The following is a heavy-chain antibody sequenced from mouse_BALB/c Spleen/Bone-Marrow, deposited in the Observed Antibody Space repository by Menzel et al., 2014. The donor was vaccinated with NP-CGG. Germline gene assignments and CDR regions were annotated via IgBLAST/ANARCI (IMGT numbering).Heavy chain of an antibody. V-gene: IGHV5-17*02. Sequence: DVKLVESGGGLVQPGGSRKLSCAASGFTFSSFGMHWVRQAPEKGLEWVAYISSGSSTIYYGDTGMGRFTISRDNPKNTLFLQMTSLRSEDTATYYCVRSGSSSGYFDYWRQGTTLTVSS. CDR3: VRSGSSSGYFDY. J-gene: IGHJ2*01. CDR2: ISSGSSTI. CDR1: GFTFSSFG. D-gene: IGHD1-1*01.